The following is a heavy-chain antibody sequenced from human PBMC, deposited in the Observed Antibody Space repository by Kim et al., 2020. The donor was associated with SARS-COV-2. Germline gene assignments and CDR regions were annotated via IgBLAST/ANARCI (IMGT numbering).Heavy chain of an antibody. D-gene: IGHD1-26*01. J-gene: IGHJ4*02. CDR2: T. V-gene: IGHV3-23*01. CDR3: AKAASGRYFDY. Sequence: TYYAESVKGRFTISRDNSKNTLYLQMNSLRAEDTAVYYCAKAASGRYFDYWGQGTLVTVSS.